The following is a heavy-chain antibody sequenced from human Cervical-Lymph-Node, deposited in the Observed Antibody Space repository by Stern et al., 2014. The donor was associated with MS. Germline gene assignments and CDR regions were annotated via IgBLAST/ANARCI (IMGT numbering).Heavy chain of an antibody. CDR3: VRRRDSDSYDTFDI. CDR1: GYSFSNFW. J-gene: IGHJ3*02. V-gene: IGHV5-51*01. CDR2: I. D-gene: IGHD3-22*01. Sequence: QLVQSGAEVKKPGESLKISCKTSGYSFSNFWIGWVRQKPGKGLEWMGIIYSPSFQGHVTISADESISTAYLQWRSLKASDTAMYYCVRRRDSDSYDTFDIWGQGTMLIVSS.